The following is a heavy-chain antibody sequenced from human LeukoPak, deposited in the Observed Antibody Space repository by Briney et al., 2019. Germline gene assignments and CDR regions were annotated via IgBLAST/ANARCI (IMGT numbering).Heavy chain of an antibody. V-gene: IGHV3-66*01. CDR2: IYSGGST. J-gene: IGHJ6*02. CDR1: GFTVSSIY. Sequence: GGSLRLSCAASGFTVSSIYMSWVRQAPGKGLEWVSVIYSGGSTYYADSVKGRFTISRDNSKNTLYLQMNSLRAEDTAVYYCARDISYYYYGMDVWGQGTTVTVSS. CDR3: ARDISYYYYGMDV.